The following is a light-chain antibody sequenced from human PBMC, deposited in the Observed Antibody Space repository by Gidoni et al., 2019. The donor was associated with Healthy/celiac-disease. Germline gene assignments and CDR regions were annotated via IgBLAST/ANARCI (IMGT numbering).Light chain of an antibody. CDR1: QSISSY. J-gene: IGKJ2*01. Sequence: GDRLTITCRASQSISSYLNWYQQKPGKAPKLLIYAASSLQSGVPSRFSGSGSGTDFTLTISSLQPEDFATYYCQQSYSTPYTFGQGTKLEIK. CDR3: QQSYSTPYT. CDR2: AAS. V-gene: IGKV1-39*01.